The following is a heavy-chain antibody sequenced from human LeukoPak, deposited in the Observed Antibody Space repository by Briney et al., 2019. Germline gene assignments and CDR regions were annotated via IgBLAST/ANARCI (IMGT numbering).Heavy chain of an antibody. CDR2: IYYSGST. CDR3: ASTYSDFWSGYFVQY. V-gene: IGHV4-39*01. J-gene: IGHJ4*02. CDR1: GGSISSSSYY. D-gene: IGHD3-3*01. Sequence: SETLSLTCTVSGGSISSSSYYWDCIRQPPGKGLEWIGCIYYSGSTYYNPSLESRVTISADTSKNQFSLQLSSVTAADTAVYYCASTYSDFWSGYFVQYWGQGTLVTVSS.